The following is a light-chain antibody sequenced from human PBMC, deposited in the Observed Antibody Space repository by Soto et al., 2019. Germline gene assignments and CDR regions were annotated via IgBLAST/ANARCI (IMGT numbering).Light chain of an antibody. CDR1: QSVRSY. Sequence: VMTQSSATLSLSPGEGATLSCKASQSVRSYLAWYQQKPGQAPRLLIHDSSDRATGIPARFSGSGSGTDCTLTISSLEPEDVAVYYCQQRSNWPLTLGGGTKVDIK. J-gene: IGKJ4*01. V-gene: IGKV3-11*01. CDR3: QQRSNWPLT. CDR2: DSS.